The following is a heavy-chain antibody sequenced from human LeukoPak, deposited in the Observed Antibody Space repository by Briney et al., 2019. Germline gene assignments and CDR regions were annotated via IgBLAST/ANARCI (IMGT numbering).Heavy chain of an antibody. CDR1: GFTFNNYI. J-gene: IGHJ4*02. D-gene: IGHD6-19*01. CDR3: ARAVAGAGYFDY. CDR2: ISSSSDYI. Sequence: MPGGSLRLSCAASGFTFNNYIMNWVRQAPGKVLEWVSSISSSSDYIYYADSVKGRFTISRDNAKNSLYLQMNSLRAEDTAVYYCARAVAGAGYFDYWGQGTLVTVSS. V-gene: IGHV3-21*01.